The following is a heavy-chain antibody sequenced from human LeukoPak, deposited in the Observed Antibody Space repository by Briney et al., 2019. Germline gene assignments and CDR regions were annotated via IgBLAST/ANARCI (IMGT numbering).Heavy chain of an antibody. J-gene: IGHJ4*02. D-gene: IGHD4-23*01. Sequence: PGGSLRLSCTVSGFTFNNCEMNWVRQAPGKGLEWVSYISGSGSSISYADSARGRFTISRDNAKNSLYLQMNSLRVEDTAVYYCASGRGFTVDKTIYDYWGQGTLVTVSS. CDR3: ASGRGFTVDKTIYDY. CDR1: GFTFNNCE. CDR2: ISGSGSSI. V-gene: IGHV3-48*03.